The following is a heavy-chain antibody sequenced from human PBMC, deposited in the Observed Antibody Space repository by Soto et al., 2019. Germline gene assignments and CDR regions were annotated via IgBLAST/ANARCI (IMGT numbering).Heavy chain of an antibody. CDR3: ARGNVGGGNWFDP. CDR2: IYYSGST. J-gene: IGHJ5*02. Sequence: SETLSLTCTVSGGSISSYYWSWIRQPPGKGLEWIGYIYYSGSTNYNPSLKSRVTISVDTSKNQFSLKLSSVTAADTAVYYCARGNVGGGNWFDPWGQGTLVTVSS. D-gene: IGHD2-15*01. CDR1: GGSISSYY. V-gene: IGHV4-59*01.